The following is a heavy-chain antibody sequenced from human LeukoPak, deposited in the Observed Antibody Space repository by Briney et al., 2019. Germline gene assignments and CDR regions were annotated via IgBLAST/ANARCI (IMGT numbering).Heavy chain of an antibody. V-gene: IGHV3-21*01. CDR1: GFTFSSYA. CDR3: AREGDGLFDY. D-gene: IGHD3-16*01. CDR2: ISSSSSYI. J-gene: IGHJ4*02. Sequence: PGGSLRLPCAASGFTFSSYAMSWVRQAPGKGLEWVSSISSSSSYIYYAGSVKGRFTISRDNAKNSLYLQMNSLRAEDTAVYYCAREGDGLFDYWGQGTLVTVSS.